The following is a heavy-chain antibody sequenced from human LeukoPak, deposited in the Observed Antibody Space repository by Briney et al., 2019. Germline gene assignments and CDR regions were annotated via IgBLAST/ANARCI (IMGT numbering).Heavy chain of an antibody. CDR1: GYTFTSYG. CDR2: ISAYNGNT. J-gene: IGHJ4*02. Sequence: ASVKVSCKASGYTFTSYGISWVRQAPGQGLECMGWISAYNGNTNYAQKLQGRVTMTTDTSTSTAYMELRSLRSDDTAVYYCARAPYSGYGDRPRGDYWGQGTLVTVSS. V-gene: IGHV1-18*01. CDR3: ARAPYSGYGDRPRGDY. D-gene: IGHD5-12*01.